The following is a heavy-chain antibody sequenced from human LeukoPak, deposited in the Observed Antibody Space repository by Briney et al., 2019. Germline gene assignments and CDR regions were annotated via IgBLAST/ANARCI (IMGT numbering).Heavy chain of an antibody. J-gene: IGHJ4*02. D-gene: IGHD3-10*01. CDR1: GFTFSDYY. Sequence: GGSLRLSCAASGFTFSDYYMSWIRQAPGKGLEWVSYVSSSGSTIYYADSVKGRFTISRDNAKNSLYLQVNSLRAEDTAVYYCARDIYGSGPPVGDTIDYWGQGTLVTVSS. CDR2: VSSSGSTI. V-gene: IGHV3-11*04. CDR3: ARDIYGSGPPVGDTIDY.